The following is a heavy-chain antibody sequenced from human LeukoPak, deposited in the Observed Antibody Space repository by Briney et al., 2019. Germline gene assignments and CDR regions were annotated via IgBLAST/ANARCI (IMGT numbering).Heavy chain of an antibody. CDR3: ARVTAAGMLGY. D-gene: IGHD6-13*01. J-gene: IGHJ4*02. V-gene: IGHV4-59*08. CDR2: IYYSGST. CDR1: GGSISSYY. Sequence: ASETLSLTCTVSGGSISSYYWSWIRQPPGKGLEWIGYIYYSGSTNYNPSLKSRVTISVDTSKNQFSLKLSSVTAADTAVYYCARVTAAGMLGYWGQGTLVTVSS.